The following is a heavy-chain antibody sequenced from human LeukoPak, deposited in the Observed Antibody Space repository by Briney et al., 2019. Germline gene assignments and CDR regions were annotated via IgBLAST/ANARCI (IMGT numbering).Heavy chain of an antibody. J-gene: IGHJ4*02. CDR2: IYDSGST. CDR1: GGSISSYY. V-gene: IGHV4-59*12. D-gene: IGHD6-19*01. Sequence: SETLSLTCTVSGGSISSYYWTWIRQPPGKGLEWIGYIYDSGSTSYSPSLKSRVTISVDTSKDQFSLKLSSVTAADTAVYYCARYSRYTSGWGKFDYWGQGTLVTVSS. CDR3: ARYSRYTSGWGKFDY.